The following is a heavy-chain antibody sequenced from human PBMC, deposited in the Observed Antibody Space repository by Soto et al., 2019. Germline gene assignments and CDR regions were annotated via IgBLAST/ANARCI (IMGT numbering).Heavy chain of an antibody. J-gene: IGHJ4*02. Sequence: GGSLRLSCAGSGFSFSDYYRSWIRRAPGRGLEWVSYICSSSVFRYYADSVKRRFTSRGDNAKNSLYLQINSLIAEDTAVYYCASDLASYASDGYFAYCGQGSLVTVCS. CDR3: ASDLASYASDGYFAY. CDR2: ICSSSVFR. CDR1: GFSFSDYY. D-gene: IGHD3-22*01. V-gene: IGHV3-11*01.